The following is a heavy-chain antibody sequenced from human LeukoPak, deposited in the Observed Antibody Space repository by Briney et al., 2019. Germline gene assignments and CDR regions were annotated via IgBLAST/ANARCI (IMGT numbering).Heavy chain of an antibody. V-gene: IGHV1-46*01. CDR3: ARTVDKSGYYVFDC. J-gene: IGHJ4*02. Sequence: ASVKVSCKASGYTLTSYYIHWVRQAPGQGLEWLGVINPSGGATTYAQKFQGRVTMTGDTSTSTVYMELSSLRSEDTALYYCARTVDKSGYYVFDCWGQGTQVTVSS. D-gene: IGHD3-3*01. CDR1: GYTLTSYY. CDR2: INPSGGAT.